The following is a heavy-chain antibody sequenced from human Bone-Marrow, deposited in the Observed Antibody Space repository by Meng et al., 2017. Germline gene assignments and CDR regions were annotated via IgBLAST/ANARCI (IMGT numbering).Heavy chain of an antibody. CDR3: ARGGIWFGEWTNWFDP. V-gene: IGHV3-23*01. J-gene: IGHJ5*02. CDR1: GFTFSSYA. D-gene: IGHD3-10*01. CDR2: ISGSGGST. Sequence: GGSLRLSCAASGFTFSSYAMSWVRQAPGKGLEWVSAISGSGGSTYYADSVKGRFTISRDNSKNTLYLQMNSLRAEDTAVYYCARGGIWFGEWTNWFDPWGQGTLVT.